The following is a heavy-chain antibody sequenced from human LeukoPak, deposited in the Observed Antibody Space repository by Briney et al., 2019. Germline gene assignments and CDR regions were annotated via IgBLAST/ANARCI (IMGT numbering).Heavy chain of an antibody. CDR2: ISYDGSNK. J-gene: IGHJ4*02. V-gene: IGHV3-30*18. D-gene: IGHD1-26*01. CDR3: AKDAGSGSDY. Sequence: PGGSLRLSCAASGFTFGSYSMNWVRQAPGKGLEWVAVISYDGSNKYYADSVKGRFTISRDNSKNTLYLQMNSLRAEDTAVYYCAKDAGSGSDYWGQGTLVTVSS. CDR1: GFTFGSYS.